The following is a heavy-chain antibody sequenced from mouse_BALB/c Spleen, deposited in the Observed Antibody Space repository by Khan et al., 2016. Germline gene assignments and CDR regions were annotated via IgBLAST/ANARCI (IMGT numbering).Heavy chain of an antibody. CDR3: TRGYGSSFVAWFTY. CDR2: IYPGDGDT. V-gene: IGHV1-87*01. J-gene: IGHJ3*01. Sequence: QVQLKQSGSELARPGASVKLSCKASGYTFTNYWMQWIKQRPGQGLEWIGAIYPGDGDTRYAQKFEGKTTLTADTSSSTVYMQLDNLASEDSAVYYCTRGYGSSFVAWFTYWGQGTLVTVSA. D-gene: IGHD1-1*01. CDR1: GYTFTNYW.